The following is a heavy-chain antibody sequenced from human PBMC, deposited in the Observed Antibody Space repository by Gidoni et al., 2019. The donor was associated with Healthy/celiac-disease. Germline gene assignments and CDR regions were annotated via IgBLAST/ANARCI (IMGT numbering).Heavy chain of an antibody. Sequence: QLQLQQWGAGLLKPSETLSLTCAVYGGSFSGYYWSWIRQPPGKGLEWIGEINHSGSTNYNPSSKRRVTISVDTSKNQFSLKLSSVTAADTAVYYWARGKYCSSTSCHRNWFDPWGQGTLVTVSS. CDR3: ARGKYCSSTSCHRNWFDP. J-gene: IGHJ5*02. CDR1: GGSFSGYY. D-gene: IGHD2-2*01. V-gene: IGHV4-34*01. CDR2: INHSGST.